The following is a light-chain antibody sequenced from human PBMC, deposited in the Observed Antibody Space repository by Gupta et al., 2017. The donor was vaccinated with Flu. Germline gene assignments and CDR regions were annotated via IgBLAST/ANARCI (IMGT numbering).Light chain of an antibody. Sequence: QSVLTQPPSVSGAPGQRVTISCTVSRSKIGAGFDVHWYQQLPGTAPKLLIYGNSNRPSGVPDRFSGSKSGTSASLAITGLQAEDEADYYCQSYDSSLSGSVFGGGTKLTVL. J-gene: IGLJ3*02. CDR2: GNS. V-gene: IGLV1-40*01. CDR1: RSKIGAGFD. CDR3: QSYDSSLSGSV.